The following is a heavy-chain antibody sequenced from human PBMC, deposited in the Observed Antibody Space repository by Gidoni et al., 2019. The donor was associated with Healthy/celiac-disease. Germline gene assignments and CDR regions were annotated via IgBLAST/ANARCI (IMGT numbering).Heavy chain of an antibody. CDR1: GFTFDDYA. Sequence: EVQLVESGGGLVQPGRSLRLSCAASGFTFDDYAMHWVRQAPGKGLEWVSGLSWNSGSIGYADSVKGRFTISRDNAKNSLYLQMNSLRAEDTALYYCAKDIFYGGNSYGMDVWGQGTTVTVSS. CDR3: AKDIFYGGNSYGMDV. D-gene: IGHD4-17*01. V-gene: IGHV3-9*01. J-gene: IGHJ6*02. CDR2: LSWNSGSI.